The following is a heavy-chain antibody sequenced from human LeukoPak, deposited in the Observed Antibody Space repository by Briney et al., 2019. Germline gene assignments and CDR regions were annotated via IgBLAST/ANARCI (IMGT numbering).Heavy chain of an antibody. Sequence: GGSLRLSCAASGFTFSSYAMHWVCQAPGKGLEWVAVISYDGSNKYYADSVKGRFTISRDNSKNTLYLQMNSLRAEDTAVYYCAGLYGSGSYYHFDYWGQGTLVTVSS. CDR2: ISYDGSNK. CDR1: GFTFSSYA. V-gene: IGHV3-30-3*01. J-gene: IGHJ4*02. D-gene: IGHD3-10*01. CDR3: AGLYGSGSYYHFDY.